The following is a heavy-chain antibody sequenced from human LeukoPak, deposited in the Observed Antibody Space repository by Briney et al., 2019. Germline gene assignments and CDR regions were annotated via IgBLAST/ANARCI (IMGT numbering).Heavy chain of an antibody. CDR3: ARREDSSGYYYVS. CDR1: GGSISSTNYY. D-gene: IGHD3-22*01. Sequence: PSETLSLTCTVSGGSISSTNYYWGWIRQPPGKGLEWIGNIYYSGSTDYNPSLQSRVTISVDTSKNQFSLNLSSVTAADTAVYYCARREDSSGYYYVSWGQGTLVTVSS. J-gene: IGHJ4*02. V-gene: IGHV4-39*01. CDR2: IYYSGST.